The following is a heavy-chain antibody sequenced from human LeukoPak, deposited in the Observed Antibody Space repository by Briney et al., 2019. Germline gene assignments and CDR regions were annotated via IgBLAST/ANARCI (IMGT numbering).Heavy chain of an antibody. J-gene: IGHJ3*02. D-gene: IGHD3-3*01. V-gene: IGHV1-69*05. CDR3: GRLRSIGASGHDASDT. Sequence: ASVKVSCKASGGTFSSYAISWVRQAPGQGLEWMGGIIPIFGTANYAQKFQGRVTITTDESTSTAYMELSSLRSDDTAVYFCGRLRSIGASGHDASDTWGQGTMVTVSS. CDR2: IIPIFGTA. CDR1: GGTFSSYA.